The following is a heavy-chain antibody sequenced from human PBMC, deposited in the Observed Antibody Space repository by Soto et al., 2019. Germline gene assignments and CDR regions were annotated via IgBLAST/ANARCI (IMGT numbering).Heavy chain of an antibody. J-gene: IGHJ4*02. D-gene: IGHD3-16*01. V-gene: IGHV4-59*01. Sequence: SETLSLTCIVSGVSISSYYWSWIRQPPGKGLEWIGYISYRGTTSYNPSLESRFTITADTSTNQFSLKLSSVTAADTAVYYCARESWAVDGPSVFAYWGQGALVTVSS. CDR1: GVSISSYY. CDR3: ARESWAVDGPSVFAY. CDR2: ISYRGTT.